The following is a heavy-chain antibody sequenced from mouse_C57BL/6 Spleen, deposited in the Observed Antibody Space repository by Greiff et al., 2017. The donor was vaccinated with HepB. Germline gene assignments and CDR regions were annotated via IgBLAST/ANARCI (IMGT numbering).Heavy chain of an antibody. V-gene: IGHV1-26*01. CDR1: GYTFTDYY. CDR3: ASRDGYYVNWFAY. D-gene: IGHD2-3*01. Sequence: VQLKESGPELVKPGASVKISCKASGYTFTDYYMNWVKQSHGKSLEWIGDINPNNGGTSYNQKFKGKATLTVDKSSSTAYMELRSLTSEDSAVYYCASRDGYYVNWFAYWGQGTLVTVSA. CDR2: INPNNGGT. J-gene: IGHJ3*01.